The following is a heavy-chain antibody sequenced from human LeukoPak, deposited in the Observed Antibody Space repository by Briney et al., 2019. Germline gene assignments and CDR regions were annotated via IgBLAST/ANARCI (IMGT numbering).Heavy chain of an antibody. J-gene: IGHJ4*02. V-gene: IGHV3-30*18. Sequence: GGSLRLSCAASGFTFSSCGIHWVRQAPGKGLEWVALISYDGSNKYYADSVKGRFTISRDNSKNTLYLQMNSLRSDDTAVFYCAKHYYGGNSPPDYWGQGTLVTVSS. CDR1: GFTFSSCG. D-gene: IGHD4-23*01. CDR2: ISYDGSNK. CDR3: AKHYYGGNSPPDY.